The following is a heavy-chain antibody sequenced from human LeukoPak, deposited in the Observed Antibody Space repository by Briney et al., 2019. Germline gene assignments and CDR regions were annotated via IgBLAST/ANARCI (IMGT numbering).Heavy chain of an antibody. V-gene: IGHV3-74*01. CDR3: ASGYTYVRLGDH. Sequence: GGSLRLSCSVSGFTFSNFWMDWVRQAPGKGLVWVARTNLHGTTVDYADSVKGRFTISRDNAKNTLFLQMNSLRAEDTAVYYCASGYTYVRLGDHWGQGTLVTVSS. CDR2: TNLHGTTV. J-gene: IGHJ4*02. D-gene: IGHD5-18*01. CDR1: GFTFSNFW.